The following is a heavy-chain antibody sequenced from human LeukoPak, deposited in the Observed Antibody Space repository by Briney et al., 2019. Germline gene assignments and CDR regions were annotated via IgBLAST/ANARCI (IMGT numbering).Heavy chain of an antibody. CDR3: ARVQGFCSSTSCRPYYFDL. Sequence: GGSLRLSCAASGFTFSSYWMSWVRQAPGKGLEWVANIKQDGSEKYYVDSVKGRFTISRDNAKNSLYLQMNSLRAEDTAVYYRARVQGFCSSTSCRPYYFDLWGRGTLVTVSS. V-gene: IGHV3-7*01. J-gene: IGHJ2*01. D-gene: IGHD2-2*01. CDR2: IKQDGSEK. CDR1: GFTFSSYW.